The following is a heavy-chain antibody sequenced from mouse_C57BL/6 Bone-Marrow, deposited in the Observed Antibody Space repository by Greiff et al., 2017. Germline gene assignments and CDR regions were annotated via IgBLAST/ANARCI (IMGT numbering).Heavy chain of an antibody. CDR1: GFSLTSYG. D-gene: IGHD1-1*01. V-gene: IGHV2-2*01. CDR3: ARNYGGYYGNAMDY. CDR2: IWSGGST. J-gene: IGHJ4*01. Sequence: QVQLKESGPGLVQPSQSLSITCTVSGFSLTSYGVHWVRQSPGKGLEWLGVIWSGGSTDYNAAFISRLSISKDNSKRQVFFKMNSLQADDTAIYYCARNYGGYYGNAMDYGGQGTSVTVSS.